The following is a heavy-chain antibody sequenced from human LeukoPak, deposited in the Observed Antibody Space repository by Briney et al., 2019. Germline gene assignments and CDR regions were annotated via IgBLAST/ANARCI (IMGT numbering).Heavy chain of an antibody. Sequence: GRSLRLSCVASGFTFHDYAMHWVRQAPGKGLEWVSGISRNSVTIDYANSVKGRFTIFRDNAKNSLYLQMNSLRDEDTALYYCAKESPMIVVDPWGQGTMVVVSS. CDR2: ISRNSVTI. D-gene: IGHD3-22*01. CDR1: GFTFHDYA. J-gene: IGHJ5*02. V-gene: IGHV3-9*01. CDR3: AKESPMIVVDP.